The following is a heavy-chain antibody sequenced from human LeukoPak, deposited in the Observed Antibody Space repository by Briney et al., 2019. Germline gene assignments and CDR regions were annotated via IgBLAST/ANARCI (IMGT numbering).Heavy chain of an antibody. J-gene: IGHJ4*02. D-gene: IGHD3-22*01. Sequence: GGSLRLSCATSVFTFISYAMSCVRQAPERGLEWISSNIVVRGDSYYAESVEGRFTISRDNSKNTLYLQMNSLRAVVTGVYYCAKDDSKGPWARFEYWGKGILVTVSS. CDR2: NIVVRGDS. V-gene: IGHV3-23*01. CDR3: AKDDSKGPWARFEY. CDR1: VFTFISYA.